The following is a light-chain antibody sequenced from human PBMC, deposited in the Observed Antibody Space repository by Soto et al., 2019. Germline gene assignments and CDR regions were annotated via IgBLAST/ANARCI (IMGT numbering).Light chain of an antibody. J-gene: IGKJ4*01. CDR2: DAS. CDR1: QDISVY. V-gene: IGKV1-33*01. Sequence: DIQMTQSPSSLSASVGDRVTITCQASQDISVYLNWYQQKPGKAPKLLISDASNLETGVPSRFSGSGSGTDFTLTISSLAPEDFAVYYCQSRSSWPPVLTFGGGTKVEIK. CDR3: QSRSSWPPVLT.